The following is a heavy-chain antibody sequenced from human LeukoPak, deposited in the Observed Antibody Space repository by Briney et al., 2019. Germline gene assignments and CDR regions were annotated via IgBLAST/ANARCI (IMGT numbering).Heavy chain of an antibody. CDR3: ARAAYYRFDY. Sequence: GGSLRLSCAASGFTFSSYWVHWVRQAPGKGLEWVARINSDGSTVNHADSVRGRFTISRDNAENTLYLQMSSLRAEDTAIYFCARAAYYRFDYWGQGTLVTVSS. CDR2: INSDGSTV. D-gene: IGHD1-26*01. J-gene: IGHJ4*02. V-gene: IGHV3-74*01. CDR1: GFTFSSYW.